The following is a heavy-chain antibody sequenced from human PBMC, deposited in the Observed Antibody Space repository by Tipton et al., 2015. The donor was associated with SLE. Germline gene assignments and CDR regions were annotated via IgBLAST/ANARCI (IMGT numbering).Heavy chain of an antibody. CDR1: GYSISSGYY. CDR2: IYHSGST. V-gene: IGHV4-38-2*01. Sequence: TLSLTCAVSGYSISSGYYWGWIRQPPGKGLEWIGSIYHSGSTYYNPSLKSRVTISVDTSKNQFSLKLSSVTAADTAVYYCARPALGGIAAPGNYFDYWGQGTLVTVSS. D-gene: IGHD6-13*01. CDR3: ARPALGGIAAPGNYFDY. J-gene: IGHJ4*02.